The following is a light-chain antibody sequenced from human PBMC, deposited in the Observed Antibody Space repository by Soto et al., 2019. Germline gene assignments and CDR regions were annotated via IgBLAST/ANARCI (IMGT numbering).Light chain of an antibody. J-gene: IGLJ1*01. CDR3: CSFAGSYTLYV. V-gene: IGLV2-11*01. CDR2: DVS. CDR1: SSDVGGYSD. Sequence: QSVLTQPRSVSGSPGQSVTISCTGTSSDVGGYSDVSWFQQHPGKAPKLMIYDVSKRPSGVPDRFSGSKSGNTASLTISGLLAADESDYYFCSFAGSYTLYVFGTGTKVTVL.